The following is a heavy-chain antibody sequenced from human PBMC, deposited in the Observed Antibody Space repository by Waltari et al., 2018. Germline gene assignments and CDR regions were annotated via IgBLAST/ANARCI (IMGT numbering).Heavy chain of an antibody. CDR1: GYTFPAYY. J-gene: IGHJ3*02. D-gene: IGHD2-2*01. V-gene: IGHV1-2*02. CDR2: VNPDTGGT. CDR3: ASYSSSFFPLDAFQI. Sequence: QVQLVQTGAAVKRPGASVIVSSKTSGYTFPAYYLHWVRQAPGEGLEWMGWVNPDTGGTYCAQKFQDRVTMTRDTSTSTAYMDLNRLTSDDTAVYFCASYSSSFFPLDAFQIWGQGTMVTVSS.